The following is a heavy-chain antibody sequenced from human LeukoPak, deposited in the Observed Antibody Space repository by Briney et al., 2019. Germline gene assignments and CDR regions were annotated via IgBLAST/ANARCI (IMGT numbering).Heavy chain of an antibody. D-gene: IGHD5-12*01. J-gene: IGHJ4*02. V-gene: IGHV3-30*18. CDR3: ANLGISGGYDSYFDY. CDR1: GFTFSSYG. Sequence: GGSPRLSCAASGFTFSSYGMHWVRQAPGKGLEWVAVISYDGSNKYYADSVKGRFTISRDNSKNTLYLQMNSLRAEDTAVYYCANLGISGGYDSYFDYWGQGTLVTVSS. CDR2: ISYDGSNK.